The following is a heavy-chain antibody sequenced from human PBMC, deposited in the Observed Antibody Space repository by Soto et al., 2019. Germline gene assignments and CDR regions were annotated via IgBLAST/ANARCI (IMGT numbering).Heavy chain of an antibody. Sequence: PGGSLRLSCAPSGFTFSNYAMFWVRQAPGKGLEWVSTIFAGGGSTYYADSVKGRFTISRDNSKNTLFLQMDSLRAEDTAVYFCAKDLIRGAGYIEFDYWGPGTLVTVSS. CDR2: IFAGGGST. V-gene: IGHV3-23*01. J-gene: IGHJ4*02. D-gene: IGHD1-26*01. CDR1: GFTFSNYA. CDR3: AKDLIRGAGYIEFDY.